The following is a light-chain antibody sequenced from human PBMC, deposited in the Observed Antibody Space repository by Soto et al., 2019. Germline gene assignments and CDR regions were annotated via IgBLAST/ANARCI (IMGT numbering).Light chain of an antibody. J-gene: IGKJ4*01. V-gene: IGKV1-5*01. CDR2: DAS. Sequence: DIQMTPSPSTLSASVGDRVTISCRASQSVSAWLAWYQQKPGKAPKLLISDASSLKSGVPSRFSGSGYGTEFTLTISSLQPEDFATYYCQQYSSYSLTFGGGTKVDI. CDR1: QSVSAW. CDR3: QQYSSYSLT.